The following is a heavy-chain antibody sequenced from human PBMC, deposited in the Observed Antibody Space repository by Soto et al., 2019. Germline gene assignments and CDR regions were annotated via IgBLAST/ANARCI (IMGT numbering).Heavy chain of an antibody. CDR2: IKQDGSEK. Sequence: EVQLVESGGGLVQPGGSLRLSCAASGFTFSSYWMSWVRQAPGKGLEWVANIKQDGSEKYYVDSVKGRFTISRDNAKNSLYLQMNSLRAEDTAVYYCARGDSGDYVRYYYYGMDVCGQGTTVTVSS. V-gene: IGHV3-7*03. CDR3: ARGDSGDYVRYYYYGMDV. CDR1: GFTFSSYW. J-gene: IGHJ6*02. D-gene: IGHD4-17*01.